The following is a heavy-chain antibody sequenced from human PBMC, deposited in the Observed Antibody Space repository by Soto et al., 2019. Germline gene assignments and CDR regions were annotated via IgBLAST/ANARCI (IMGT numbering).Heavy chain of an antibody. J-gene: IGHJ6*02. CDR1: GYTFTSYG. Sequence: ASVKVSCKASGYTFTSYGISWVRQAPGQGLEWMGWISAYNGNTNYAQKLQGRVTMTTDTSTSTAYMELRSLRSDDTAVYYCAIDLVTAMVTRYYCMDVWGQGTMVTVSS. CDR3: AIDLVTAMVTRYYCMDV. D-gene: IGHD5-18*01. V-gene: IGHV1-18*01. CDR2: ISAYNGNT.